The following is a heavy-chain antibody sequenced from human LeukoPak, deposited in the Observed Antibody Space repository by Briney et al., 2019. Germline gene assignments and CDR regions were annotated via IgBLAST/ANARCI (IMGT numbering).Heavy chain of an antibody. Sequence: SETLSLTCTVSGYSISSGYYWGWIRQPPGKGLEWIGSIYHSGSTYYNPSLKSRVTISVGTSNNQFSLKLSSVTAADTAVYYCARAYHSSWYLNWFDPWGQGTLVTVSS. CDR2: IYHSGST. CDR3: ARAYHSSWYLNWFDP. J-gene: IGHJ5*02. D-gene: IGHD6-13*01. CDR1: GYSISSGYY. V-gene: IGHV4-38-2*02.